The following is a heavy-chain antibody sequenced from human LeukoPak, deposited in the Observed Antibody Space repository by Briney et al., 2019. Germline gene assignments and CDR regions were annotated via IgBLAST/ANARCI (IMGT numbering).Heavy chain of an antibody. Sequence: ASVKVSCKASGYTFTAYYMHWVQQAPGQGLEWMGWINPNSGGTNYAQKFQGRVTMTRDTSISTAYMELSRLRSDDTAVYYCASHQYSSSSHWGQGTLVTVSS. D-gene: IGHD6-6*01. CDR1: GYTFTAYY. J-gene: IGHJ4*02. CDR2: INPNSGGT. CDR3: ASHQYSSSSH. V-gene: IGHV1-2*02.